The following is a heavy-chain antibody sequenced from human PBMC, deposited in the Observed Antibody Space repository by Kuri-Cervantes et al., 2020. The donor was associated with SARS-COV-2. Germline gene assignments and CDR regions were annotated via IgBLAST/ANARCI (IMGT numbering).Heavy chain of an antibody. CDR1: GGSISSYY. D-gene: IGHD5-18*01. CDR2: IYYSGST. CDR3: AREGGYSYGYRGGMDV. Sequence: ESLKISCTVAGGSISSYYWSWIRQPPGKGLEWIGYIYYSGSTNYNPSLKSRVTIPVDTSKNQFSLKLSSVTAADTAVYYCAREGGYSYGYRGGMDVWGQGTTVTVSS. V-gene: IGHV4-59*01. J-gene: IGHJ6*02.